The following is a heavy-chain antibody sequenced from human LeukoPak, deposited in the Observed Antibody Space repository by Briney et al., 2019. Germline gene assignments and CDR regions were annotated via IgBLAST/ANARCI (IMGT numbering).Heavy chain of an antibody. V-gene: IGHV4-39*07. Sequence: PSETLSLTCTVSHGSIISTSDYWGWIRQPPGKGLEWIGNIYYSGSTYYSPSLKSRVTISVDTSKSQFSLRLNSVTAADTALYYCARGAVGIDYWGPGPLVTVSS. J-gene: IGHJ4*02. CDR1: HGSIISTSDY. D-gene: IGHD1-26*01. CDR2: IYYSGST. CDR3: ARGAVGIDY.